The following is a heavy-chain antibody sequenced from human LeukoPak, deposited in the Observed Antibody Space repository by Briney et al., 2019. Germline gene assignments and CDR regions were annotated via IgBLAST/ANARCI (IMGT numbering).Heavy chain of an antibody. CDR2: ISSSGSTI. CDR3: ARDLRSSGNYYYYGMDV. J-gene: IGHJ6*04. V-gene: IGHV3-48*03. D-gene: IGHD3-10*01. Sequence: GGLRLSCAASGFTFSSYEMNWVRQAPGKGLEWVSYISSSGSTIYYADSVKGRFTISRDNAKNSLYLQMNSLRAEDTAVYYCARDLRSSGNYYYYGMDVWGKGTTVTVSS. CDR1: GFTFSSYE.